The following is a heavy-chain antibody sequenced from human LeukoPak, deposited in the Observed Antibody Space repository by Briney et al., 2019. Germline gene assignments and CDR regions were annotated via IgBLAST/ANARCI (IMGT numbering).Heavy chain of an antibody. Sequence: GGSLRLSCAASGFTFSSYWMSWVRQAPGKGLEWVANIKQDGSEKCYVDSVKGRLTISRDNAENSLYLQMNSLRAEDTAVYYCATSSLEGSSTFDYWGQGTLVTVSS. CDR2: IKQDGSEK. CDR1: GFTFSSYW. J-gene: IGHJ4*02. D-gene: IGHD6-13*01. CDR3: ATSSLEGSSTFDY. V-gene: IGHV3-7*01.